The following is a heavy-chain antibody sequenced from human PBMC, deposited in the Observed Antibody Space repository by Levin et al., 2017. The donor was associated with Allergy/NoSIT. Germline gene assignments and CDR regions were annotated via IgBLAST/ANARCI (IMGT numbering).Heavy chain of an antibody. CDR1: GFTFSSYS. V-gene: IGHV3-21*01. D-gene: IGHD3-9*01. CDR3: ARELSRGGLRYFDWLLETLDY. CDR2: ISSSSSYI. Sequence: GESLKISCAASGFTFSSYSMNWVRQAPGKGLEWVSSISSSSSYIYYADSVKGRFTISRDNAKNSLYLQMNSLRAEDTAVYYCARELSRGGLRYFDWLLETLDYWGQGTLVTVSS. J-gene: IGHJ4*02.